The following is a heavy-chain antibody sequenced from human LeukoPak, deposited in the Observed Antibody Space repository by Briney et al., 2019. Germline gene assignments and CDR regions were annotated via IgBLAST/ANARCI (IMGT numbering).Heavy chain of an antibody. V-gene: IGHV5-51*01. J-gene: IGHJ4*02. Sequence: GESLKISYKGSGYSVTSYWIGWVRQMPGKGLEWMGIIYPGVSDTRYSPSFQGQVTISADKSISTAYLQWSSLKASDTAMYYCARRYSSSLRYFDYWGQGTLVTASS. D-gene: IGHD6-6*01. CDR1: GYSVTSYW. CDR3: ARRYSSSLRYFDY. CDR2: IYPGVSDT.